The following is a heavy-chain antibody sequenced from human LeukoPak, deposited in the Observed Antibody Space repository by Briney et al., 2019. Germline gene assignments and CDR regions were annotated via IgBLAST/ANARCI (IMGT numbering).Heavy chain of an antibody. J-gene: IGHJ6*03. Sequence: SETLSLTCTVSGGSISSYYWSWIRQPPGKGLEWIGYIYYSGSTNYNPSLKSRVTISVDTSKNQFSLKLSSVTAADTAVYYCARGYCSGGTCYSGYSYYMDVWGKGTTVTVSS. CDR3: ARGYCSGGTCYSGYSYYMDV. CDR1: GGSISSYY. V-gene: IGHV4-59*08. D-gene: IGHD2-15*01. CDR2: IYYSGST.